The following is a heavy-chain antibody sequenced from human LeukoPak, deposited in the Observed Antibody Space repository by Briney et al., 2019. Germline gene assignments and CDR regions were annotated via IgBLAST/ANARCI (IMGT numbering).Heavy chain of an antibody. CDR1: GGSISSYY. J-gene: IGHJ3*02. D-gene: IGHD5-24*01. CDR3: ARAGRDGYNLRFHAFDI. V-gene: IGHV4-59*01. Sequence: SETLSLTCTVSGGSISSYYWSWIRQPPGKGLEWIGYIYYSGSTNYNPSLKGRITVSVDTSKNQFSLKLSSVTAADTAVYYCARAGRDGYNLRFHAFDIWGQGTMVTVSS. CDR2: IYYSGST.